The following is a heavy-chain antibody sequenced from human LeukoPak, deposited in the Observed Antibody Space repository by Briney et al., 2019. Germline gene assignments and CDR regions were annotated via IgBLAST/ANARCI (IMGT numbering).Heavy chain of an antibody. Sequence: TSYAQKFQGRVPMTRDTSTSTVYMELSSLRSEDTAVYYCARPRKRWDYYGSGSYRADWFDPWGQGTLVTVSS. J-gene: IGHJ5*02. CDR3: ARPRKRWDYYGSGSYRADWFDP. V-gene: IGHV1-46*01. D-gene: IGHD3-10*01. CDR2: T.